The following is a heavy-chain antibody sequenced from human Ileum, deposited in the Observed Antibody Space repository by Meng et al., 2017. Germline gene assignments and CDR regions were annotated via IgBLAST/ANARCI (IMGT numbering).Heavy chain of an antibody. CDR2: ISRTSTYI. V-gene: IGHV3-21*01. D-gene: IGHD6-13*01. CDR3: ARETAADIKRELDY. CDR1: GFTLSSHS. Sequence: GESLKISCAASGFTLSSHSMNWVRQALGKGLEWIASISRTSTYIFYADSVKGRFTVSRDNAKNSLFLQMSSLRADDTAVYYCARETAADIKRELDYWGQGTLVTVSS. J-gene: IGHJ4*02.